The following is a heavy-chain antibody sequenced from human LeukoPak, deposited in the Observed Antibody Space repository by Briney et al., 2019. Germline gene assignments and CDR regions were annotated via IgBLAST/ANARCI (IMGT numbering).Heavy chain of an antibody. CDR2: IYYSGST. J-gene: IGHJ6*02. D-gene: IGHD4-17*01. V-gene: IGHV4-59*01. CDR1: GGSISSYY. CDR3: ARVRSDYGDYYYYGMDV. Sequence: TSETLSLTCTVSGGSISSYYWSWLRQPPGKGLEWIGYIYYSGSTNYNPSLKSRVTISVDTSKNQFSLKLSSVTAADTAVYYCARVRSDYGDYYYYGMDVWGQGTTVTVSS.